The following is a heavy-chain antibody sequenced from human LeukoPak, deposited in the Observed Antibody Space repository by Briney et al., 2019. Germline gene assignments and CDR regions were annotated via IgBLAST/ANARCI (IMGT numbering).Heavy chain of an antibody. CDR2: ISWNSGSI. J-gene: IGHJ3*02. CDR1: GFTFDDYA. D-gene: IGHD1-26*01. CDR3: AKDKTKWELEFTAFDI. Sequence: PGRSLRLSCAASGFTFDDYAMHWVRQAPGKGLEWVSGISWNSGSIGYADSVKGRFTISRDNAKNSLYLQMNSLRAEDTALYYCAKDKTKWELEFTAFDIWGQGTMVTVSS. V-gene: IGHV3-9*01.